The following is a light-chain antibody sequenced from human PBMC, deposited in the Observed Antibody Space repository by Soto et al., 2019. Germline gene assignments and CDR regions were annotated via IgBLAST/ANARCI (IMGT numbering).Light chain of an antibody. Sequence: DIQMTQSPSTLSSSVGDIFTITCRASQGIISYLAWYQQKPGKAPKLLIYAASTLQSGVPSRFSGSGSGTDFTLTISSLQPEDFAVYYCQQYENSPITFGQGTRLEIK. CDR3: QQYENSPIT. J-gene: IGKJ5*01. V-gene: IGKV1-9*01. CDR2: AAS. CDR1: QGIISY.